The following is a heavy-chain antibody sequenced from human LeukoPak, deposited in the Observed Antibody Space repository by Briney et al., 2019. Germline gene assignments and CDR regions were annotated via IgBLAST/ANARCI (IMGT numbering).Heavy chain of an antibody. Sequence: GGSLRLSCAASGFTFSSYAMSWVRQAPGKGLEWVGRINSKTDGGTTDYAAPVKGRFTISRDDSKDTLYLQMDSLKTEDTAVYYCSTLRGSSSQFFQHWGQGTLVNVSS. D-gene: IGHD6-13*01. CDR3: STLRGSSSQFFQH. CDR2: INSKTDGGTT. CDR1: GFTFSSYA. J-gene: IGHJ1*01. V-gene: IGHV3-15*01.